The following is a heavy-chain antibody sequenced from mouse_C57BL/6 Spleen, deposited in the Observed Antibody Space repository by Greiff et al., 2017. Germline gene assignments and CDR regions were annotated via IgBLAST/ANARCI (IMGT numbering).Heavy chain of an antibody. CDR3: ARGSIRYYGFDY. J-gene: IGHJ2*01. V-gene: IGHV1-55*01. CDR2: IYPGSGST. Sequence: VQLQQPGAELVKPGASVKMSCKASGYTFTSYWITWVKQRPGQGLEWIGDIYPGSGSTNYNEKFKSKATLTVDTSSSTAYMQLSSLTSEYSAVYYCARGSIRYYGFDYWGQGTTLTVSS. CDR1: GYTFTSYW. D-gene: IGHD1-2*01.